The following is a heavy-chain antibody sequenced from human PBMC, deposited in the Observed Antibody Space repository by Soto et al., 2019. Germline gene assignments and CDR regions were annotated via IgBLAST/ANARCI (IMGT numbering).Heavy chain of an antibody. Sequence: ASVKVSCKASRYTFTDYYVHWVRQSPGQGLEWMGWINANSGVTKFPQKFQGRVIMTRDTSISTVYMELSRLTSDDTAVYYCARAGVKTLQLATIYWGQATKVTFS. CDR1: RYTFTDYY. CDR3: ARAGVKTLQLATIY. CDR2: INANSGVT. J-gene: IGHJ4*02. V-gene: IGHV1-2*02. D-gene: IGHD4-4*01.